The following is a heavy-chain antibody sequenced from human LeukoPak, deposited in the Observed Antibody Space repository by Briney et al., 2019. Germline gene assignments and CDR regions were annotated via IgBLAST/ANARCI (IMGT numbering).Heavy chain of an antibody. D-gene: IGHD3-22*01. CDR3: AKDLLSSSSITMIVVVSAPGDY. J-gene: IGHJ4*02. Sequence: GRSLRLSCAASGFTFSSYGMHWVRQAPGKGLEWVAVISYDGSNKYYADSVKGRFTISRDNTKNTLCLQMNSLRAEDTAVYYCAKDLLSSSSITMIVVVSAPGDYWGQGTLVTVSS. CDR1: GFTFSSYG. V-gene: IGHV3-30*18. CDR2: ISYDGSNK.